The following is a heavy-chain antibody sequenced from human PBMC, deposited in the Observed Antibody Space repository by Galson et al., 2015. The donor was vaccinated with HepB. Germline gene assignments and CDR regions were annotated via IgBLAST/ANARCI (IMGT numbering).Heavy chain of an antibody. CDR3: ARDLDRLYYDSSGMDV. V-gene: IGHV3-48*03. J-gene: IGHJ6*02. CDR2: ISSSGSTI. CDR1: GFTFSSYE. D-gene: IGHD3-22*01. Sequence: SLRLSCAASGFTFSSYEMNWVRQAPGKGLEWVSYISSSGSTIYYADSVKGRFTISRDNAKNSLYLQMNSLRAEDTAVYYCARDLDRLYYDSSGMDVWGQGTTVTVSS.